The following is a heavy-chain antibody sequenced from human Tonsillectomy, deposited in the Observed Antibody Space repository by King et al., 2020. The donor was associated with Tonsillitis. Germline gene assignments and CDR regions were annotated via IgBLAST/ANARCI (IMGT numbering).Heavy chain of an antibody. V-gene: IGHV3-30*04. D-gene: IGHD3-22*01. CDR1: GFTFSSYA. CDR3: ARDPHQSYYYDSGTYWRHYYYYGMDV. J-gene: IGHJ6*02. CDR2: ISDDGSNE. Sequence: VQLVESGGGVVQPGRSLRLSCAASGFTFSSYAMHWVRQAPGKGLEWVALISDDGSNEYYADSVKGRFTISRDNSKNTLYLQISSLRPEDTAVYYCARDPHQSYYYDSGTYWRHYYYYGMDVWGQGTTVTVSS.